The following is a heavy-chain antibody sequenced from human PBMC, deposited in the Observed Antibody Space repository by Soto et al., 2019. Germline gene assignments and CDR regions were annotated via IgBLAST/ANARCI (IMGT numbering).Heavy chain of an antibody. V-gene: IGHV4-4*07. CDR3: ARFHPFGGTSSPNAVDI. CDR1: GGSISNYY. D-gene: IGHD1-26*01. Sequence: QVQLQEPGPGLVKPSETLSLTCTVSGGSISNYYWNWIRQPAGKGLEWIGRIYSSGTTIYNPTLESRVTMSRDTSKNQFSLKLSSVTAAYTAVYFCARFHPFGGTSSPNAVDIWGQGTMVTVSS. CDR2: IYSSGTT. J-gene: IGHJ3*02.